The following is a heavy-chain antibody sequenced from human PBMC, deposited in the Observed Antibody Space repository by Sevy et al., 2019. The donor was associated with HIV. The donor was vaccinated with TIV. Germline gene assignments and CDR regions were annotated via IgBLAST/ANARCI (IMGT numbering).Heavy chain of an antibody. V-gene: IGHV4-39*01. D-gene: IGHD6-13*01. CDR1: GASIRDSSYY. Sequence: SETLSLTCTVSGASIRDSSYYWPWIRQPPGKGLEWIGNIYSYGETYYNSSLKSRVTISVDTSKNQFSLSLTSVTAADTAIYFCARSMEQQLDAFDIWGQGTMVTVSS. J-gene: IGHJ3*02. CDR3: ARSMEQQLDAFDI. CDR2: IYSYGET.